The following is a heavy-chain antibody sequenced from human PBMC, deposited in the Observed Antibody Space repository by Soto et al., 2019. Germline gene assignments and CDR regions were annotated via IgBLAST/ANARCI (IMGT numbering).Heavy chain of an antibody. CDR2: INHSGST. V-gene: IGHV4-34*01. J-gene: IGHJ4*02. Sequence: QVQLQQWGAGLLKPSETLSLTCAVYGGSFSGYYWSWIRQPPGKGLEWIGEINHSGSTNYNPSLKSRVTISVDTSKNQFSLKLSSVTAADTAVYYCARMWCGYNSHWGQGTLVTVSS. CDR3: ARMWCGYNSH. D-gene: IGHD6-25*01. CDR1: GGSFSGYY.